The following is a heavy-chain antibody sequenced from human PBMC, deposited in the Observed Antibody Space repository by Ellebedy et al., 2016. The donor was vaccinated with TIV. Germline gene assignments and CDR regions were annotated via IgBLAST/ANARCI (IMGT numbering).Heavy chain of an antibody. Sequence: PGGSLRLSCAASGFSFSSFGMHWVRQAPGKGLEWVAVIWYDGSKEYHAESVKGRFTISRDNSKNTLYLQINNLRAEDTDVYYCARGRGGRYGGNSVYFDYWGQGSLVTVAS. CDR3: ARGRGGRYGGNSVYFDY. D-gene: IGHD4-23*01. V-gene: IGHV3-33*01. CDR2: IWYDGSKE. CDR1: GFSFSSFG. J-gene: IGHJ4*02.